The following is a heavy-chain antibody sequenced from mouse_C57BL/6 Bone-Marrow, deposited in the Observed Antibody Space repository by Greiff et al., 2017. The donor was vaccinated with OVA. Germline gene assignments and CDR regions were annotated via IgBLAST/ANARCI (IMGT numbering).Heavy chain of an antibody. V-gene: IGHV1-15*01. CDR2: IDPEHGGT. CDR1: GYTFTDYE. J-gene: IGHJ3*01. D-gene: IGHD3-2*02. CDR3: TCSGY. Sequence: QVQLQQSGAELVRPGASVKLSCKASGYTFTDYEMHWVKQTPVHGLEWIGAIDPEHGGTAYNQKFKGKAILTADKSSITAYLELRNLTSEDSAVXYCTCSGYWGKGTLVTVSA.